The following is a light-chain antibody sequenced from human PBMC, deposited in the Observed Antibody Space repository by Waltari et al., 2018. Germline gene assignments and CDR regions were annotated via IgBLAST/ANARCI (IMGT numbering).Light chain of an antibody. CDR1: QRIGSW. V-gene: IGKV1-12*01. Sequence: DIQMTQSPSSRSASVGDIVIITCRASQRIGSWLDWYQQKPGKAPKLLIYKASSLQSGVPSRFGGSGSGTDFTLTISSLQSEDFATYYCLQSSSTPFTFGQGTKIEIK. CDR3: LQSSSTPFT. J-gene: IGKJ2*01. CDR2: KAS.